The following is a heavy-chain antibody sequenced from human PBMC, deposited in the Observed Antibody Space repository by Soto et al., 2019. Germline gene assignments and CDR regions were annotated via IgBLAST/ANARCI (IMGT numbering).Heavy chain of an antibody. J-gene: IGHJ3*02. D-gene: IGHD2-21*01. V-gene: IGHV3-48*01. CDR1: GFTFTSYS. CDR2: IRGTT. CDR3: ARDDSFAFDI. Sequence: EVQLVESGGGLVQPGGSLRLSCAASGFTFTSYSMNWVRQAPGKGLEWISYIRGTTHYADSVKGRFTNSRDNARSSLYLQMNSLRADDTAVYYCARDDSFAFDIWGQGTMVTVSS.